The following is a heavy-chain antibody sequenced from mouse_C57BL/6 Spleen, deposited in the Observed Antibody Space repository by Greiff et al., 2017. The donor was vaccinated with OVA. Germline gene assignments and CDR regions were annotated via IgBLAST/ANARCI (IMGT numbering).Heavy chain of an antibody. CDR3: AAVPNWDVEGFAY. Sequence: EVQLVESGAELVKPGASVKLSCTASGFNIKDYYMHWVKQRTEQGLEWIGRIDPEDGETKYAPKFQGKATITADTASNTAYLQLSSLTSEDTAVYYCAAVPNWDVEGFAYWGQGTLVTVSA. V-gene: IGHV14-2*01. CDR1: GFNIKDYY. J-gene: IGHJ3*01. D-gene: IGHD4-1*01. CDR2: IDPEDGET.